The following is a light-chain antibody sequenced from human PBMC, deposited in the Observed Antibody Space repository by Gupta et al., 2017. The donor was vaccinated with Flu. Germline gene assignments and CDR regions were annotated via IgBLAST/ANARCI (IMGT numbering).Light chain of an antibody. CDR1: SSNIGSNY. J-gene: IGLJ2*01. CDR2: RNY. V-gene: IGLV1-47*01. CDR3: AVWDDSLSGRWV. Sequence: VTISCSGGSSNIGSNYVFWYQQLPGTAPKLLIYRNYQRPSGVPDRFSGSKSGTSASLAISGLRSEDEADYYCAVWDDSLSGRWVFGGGTKLTVL.